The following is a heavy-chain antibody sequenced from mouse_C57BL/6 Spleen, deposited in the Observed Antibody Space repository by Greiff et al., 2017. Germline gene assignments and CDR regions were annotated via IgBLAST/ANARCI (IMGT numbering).Heavy chain of an antibody. J-gene: IGHJ3*01. CDR1: GFNIKDYY. CDR3: TRGDYDGAWFAY. CDR2: IDPEDGDT. V-gene: IGHV14-1*01. D-gene: IGHD2-4*01. Sequence: VQLQQPGAELVRPGASVKLSCTASGFNIKDYYMHWVKQRPEQGLEWIGRIDPEDGDTEYAPKFQGKATMTADTSSNTAYLQLSSLTSEDTAVYYCTRGDYDGAWFAYWGQGTLVTVSA.